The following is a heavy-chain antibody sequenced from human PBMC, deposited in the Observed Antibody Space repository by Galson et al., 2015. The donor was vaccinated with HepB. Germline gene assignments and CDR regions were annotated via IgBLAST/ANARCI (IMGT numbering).Heavy chain of an antibody. J-gene: IGHJ6*02. CDR2: ISGYNGNT. CDR1: GYTFTSYG. D-gene: IGHD5-12*01. CDR3: AREWKWPNYYYGMDV. Sequence: SVKVSCKASGYTFTSYGISWARQAPGQGLEWMGWISGYNGNTKYAPKLQGRVTMTTDTSTSTAYMELRSLRSDDTAVYYCAREWKWPNYYYGMDVWGQGTTVTVSS. V-gene: IGHV1-18*01.